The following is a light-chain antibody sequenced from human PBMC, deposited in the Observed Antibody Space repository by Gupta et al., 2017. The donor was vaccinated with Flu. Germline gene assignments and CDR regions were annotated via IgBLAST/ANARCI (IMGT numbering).Light chain of an antibody. J-gene: IGKJ4*01. Sequence: PSSLSASVGDRVNIAFRASQVITRYLNWYQQKPGKAPRLLIYDASSLQAGVPSRFSGSASGTEYSLTITSLQPEDVATYYCQQYDNLPLTYGGGTRVDIE. CDR2: DAS. V-gene: IGKV1-33*01. CDR3: QQYDNLPLT. CDR1: QVITRY.